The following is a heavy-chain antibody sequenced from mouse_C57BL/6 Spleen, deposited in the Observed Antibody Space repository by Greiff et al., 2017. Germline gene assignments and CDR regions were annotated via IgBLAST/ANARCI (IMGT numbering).Heavy chain of an antibody. V-gene: IGHV2-6*03. Sequence: QVQLQQSGPGLVAPSQSLSITCTVSGFSLTSYGVHWVRQPPGKGLEWLVVIWSDGSTTYNSALKSRLSISKDNSKSQVFLKMNSLQTDDTAMYYSASPLDSSGYGFAYWGQGTLVTVSA. CDR1: GFSLTSYG. CDR2: IWSDGST. D-gene: IGHD3-2*02. CDR3: ASPLDSSGYGFAY. J-gene: IGHJ3*01.